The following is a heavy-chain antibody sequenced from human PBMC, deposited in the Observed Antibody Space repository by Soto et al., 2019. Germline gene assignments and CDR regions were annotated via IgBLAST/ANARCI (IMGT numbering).Heavy chain of an antibody. D-gene: IGHD3-9*01. J-gene: IGHJ4*02. CDR3: ARRTRYYDILTRYYSFDY. Sequence: QLQLQESGPGLVKPSETLSLTCTVSGGSISSSSYYWGWIRQPPGKGLEWIGSSYYSGSTYYNPSLKGRVTISVDTPKNQFSLKLSSVPAADTAVYYCARRTRYYDILTRYYSFDYWGQGTLVTVSS. CDR1: GGSISSSSYY. V-gene: IGHV4-39*01. CDR2: SYYSGST.